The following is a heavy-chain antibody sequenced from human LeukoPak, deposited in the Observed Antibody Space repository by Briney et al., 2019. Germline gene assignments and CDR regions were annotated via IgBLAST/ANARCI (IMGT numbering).Heavy chain of an antibody. Sequence: SETLSLTCTVSGGSISSGSYYWSWIRQPPGKGLEWIGYIYYSGSANYNPSLKSRVTMSVDTSKNQFSLKLTFVTAADTAVYYCARVPYGSGSYYYHGMDVWGQGTTVTVSS. CDR3: ARVPYGSGSYYYHGMDV. CDR1: GGSISSGSYY. D-gene: IGHD3-10*01. CDR2: IYYSGSA. V-gene: IGHV4-61*01. J-gene: IGHJ6*02.